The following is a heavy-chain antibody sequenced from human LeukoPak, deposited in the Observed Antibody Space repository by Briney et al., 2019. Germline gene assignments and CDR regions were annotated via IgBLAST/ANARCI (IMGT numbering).Heavy chain of an antibody. V-gene: IGHV1-18*01. CDR3: ARDYSIGELDY. J-gene: IGHJ4*02. Sequence: ASVKVTCKASGYTFTSYGISWVRQAPGQGLEWMGWISAYNGDTNYAQKLQGRVTMTTDTSTSTAYMELRSLRSDDTAVYYCARDYSIGELDYWGQGTLVTVSS. CDR2: ISAYNGDT. CDR1: GYTFTSYG. D-gene: IGHD4-11*01.